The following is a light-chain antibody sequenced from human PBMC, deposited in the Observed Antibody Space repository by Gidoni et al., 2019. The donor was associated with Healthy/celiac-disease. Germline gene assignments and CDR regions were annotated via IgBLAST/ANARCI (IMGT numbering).Light chain of an antibody. V-gene: IGLV2-18*01. Sequence: QSALTQPPSVSGSPGQSVTISCPGTSSDVGSYNRVSWYQQPPGTAPKLMIYEFSNRPSGVPDRFSGSKSGNTASLTISGLQAEDEADYYCSLYTSSRGVVFGGGTKLTVL. J-gene: IGLJ2*01. CDR1: SSDVGSYNR. CDR2: EFS. CDR3: SLYTSSRGVV.